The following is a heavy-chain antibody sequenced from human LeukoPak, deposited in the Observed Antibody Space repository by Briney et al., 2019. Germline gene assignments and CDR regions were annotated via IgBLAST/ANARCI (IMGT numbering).Heavy chain of an antibody. CDR2: IYYSGNT. Sequence: PSETLSLTCTVPGGSISGYSWNWLRQTPGKGLEWIGYIYYSGNTNYNPSLKGRVTISVDTTNNQFSLRLTSVTAADTAMYYCARGSNYDSSGYYHDYWGQGTLVTVSS. CDR3: ARGSNYDSSGYYHDY. CDR1: GGSISGYS. J-gene: IGHJ4*02. D-gene: IGHD3-22*01. V-gene: IGHV4-59*01.